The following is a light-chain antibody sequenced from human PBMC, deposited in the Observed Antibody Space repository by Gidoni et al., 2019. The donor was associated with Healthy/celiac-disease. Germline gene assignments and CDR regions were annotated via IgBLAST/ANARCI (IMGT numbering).Light chain of an antibody. CDR1: QSISNY. Sequence: DFQPTQSPSTLSASVGDRVTITCQASQSISNYLNWYQQKPGKAPKLLIYDASSLETGVPSRFSGSGSGTDFTFTISSQQPEDIATYYCQQCDSLPRTFGGXTKVEIK. CDR3: QQCDSLPRT. V-gene: IGKV1-33*01. J-gene: IGKJ4*01. CDR2: DAS.